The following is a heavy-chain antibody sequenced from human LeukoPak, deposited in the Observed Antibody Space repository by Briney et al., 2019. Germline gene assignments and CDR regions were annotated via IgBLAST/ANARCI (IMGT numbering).Heavy chain of an antibody. CDR3: ARDPAQDYVWGSYRTNAFDI. Sequence: SGTLSLTCAVSGGSISSSNWWSWIRQPPGKGLEWIGEIYHSGSTNYNPSLKSRVTISVDKSKTQFSLKLSSVTAADTAVYYCARDPAQDYVWGSYRTNAFDIWGQGTMVTVSS. CDR1: GGSISSSNW. CDR2: IYHSGST. D-gene: IGHD3-16*02. J-gene: IGHJ3*02. V-gene: IGHV4-4*02.